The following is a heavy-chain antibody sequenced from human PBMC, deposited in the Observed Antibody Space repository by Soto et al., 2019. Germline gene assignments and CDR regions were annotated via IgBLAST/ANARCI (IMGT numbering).Heavy chain of an antibody. J-gene: IGHJ1*01. Sequence: QVQLVQSGAEVKKPGASVKVSCKASGYTFTRYYMHWVRQAPGQGLEWMGMINPSVGTTNYAQNSQGRVTMTGDTSTSTVYMDLSSLRSEDTAIYYCTRTLTPNPAEYFQHWGQGTLVTVSS. D-gene: IGHD3-9*01. V-gene: IGHV1-46*03. CDR2: INPSVGTT. CDR1: GYTFTRYY. CDR3: TRTLTPNPAEYFQH.